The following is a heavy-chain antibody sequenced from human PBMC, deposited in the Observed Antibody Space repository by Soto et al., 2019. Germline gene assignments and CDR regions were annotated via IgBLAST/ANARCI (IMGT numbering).Heavy chain of an antibody. J-gene: IGHJ6*03. V-gene: IGHV1-69*02. CDR1: GGTFSSYT. CDR2: IIPILGIA. D-gene: IGHD2-2*01. CDR3: ARSSSIVVVPAAHYYYMDV. Sequence: QVQLVQSGAEVKKPGSSVKVSCKASGGTFSSYTISWVQQAPGQGLEWMGRIIPILGIANYAQKFQGRVTITADKSTSTAYMELSSLRSEDTAVYYCARSSSIVVVPAAHYYYMDVWGKGTTVTVSS.